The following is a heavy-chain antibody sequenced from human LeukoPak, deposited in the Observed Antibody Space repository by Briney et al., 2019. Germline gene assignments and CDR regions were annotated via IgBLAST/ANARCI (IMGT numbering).Heavy chain of an antibody. CDR2: INPKSGGT. CDR3: ARGPRITIFGVVMANDAFDI. V-gene: IGHV1-2*02. D-gene: IGHD3-3*01. J-gene: IGHJ3*02. CDR1: GYTFTSYY. Sequence: ASVKVSCKASGYTFTSYYMHWVRQAPGQGLEWIGWINPKSGGTVYAQKFQGRVTMTRDTSSSTAYMELSRLRFDDTVVYYCARGPRITIFGVVMANDAFDIWGQGTMVTVSS.